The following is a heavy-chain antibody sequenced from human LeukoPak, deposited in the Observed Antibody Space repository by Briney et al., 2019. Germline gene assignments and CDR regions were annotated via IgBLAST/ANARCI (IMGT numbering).Heavy chain of an antibody. D-gene: IGHD1-1*01. CDR3: AKDLTGYGASFDY. V-gene: IGHV3-30*02. CDR1: GFTFSGYG. Sequence: GGSLRLSCAASGFTFSGYGMHWVRKAPGKGLEGVAFIRYDGSNKYYADSVKGRFTISRDNSKNTLYLQMNSLRAEDTAVYYCAKDLTGYGASFDYWGQGTLVTVSS. CDR2: IRYDGSNK. J-gene: IGHJ4*02.